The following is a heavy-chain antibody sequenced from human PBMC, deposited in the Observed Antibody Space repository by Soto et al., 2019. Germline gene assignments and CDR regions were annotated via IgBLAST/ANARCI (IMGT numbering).Heavy chain of an antibody. J-gene: IGHJ6*03. V-gene: IGHV3-48*01. CDR3: ARARRQLGPYYYYYMDV. Sequence: GGSLRLSCAASGFTFSSYSMNWVRQAPGKGLEWVSYISSSSSTIYYADSVKGRFTISRDNAKNSLYLQMNSLRAEDTAVYYCARARRQLGPYYYYYMDVWGKGTTVTVSS. CDR2: ISSSSSTI. D-gene: IGHD6-13*01. CDR1: GFTFSSYS.